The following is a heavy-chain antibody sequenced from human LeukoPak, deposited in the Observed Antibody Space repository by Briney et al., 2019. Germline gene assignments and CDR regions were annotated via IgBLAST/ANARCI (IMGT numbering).Heavy chain of an antibody. D-gene: IGHD6-13*01. Sequence: GGSLRLSCAASGFTFDDYTMHWVRQAPGKGLEWVSLISWDGGSTYYADSVKGRFTISRDNSKNSLYLQMNSLRTEDTALYYCAKESHSGYSSSWRTFDYWGQGTLVTVSS. CDR3: AKESHSGYSSSWRTFDY. CDR1: GFTFDDYT. J-gene: IGHJ4*02. V-gene: IGHV3-43*01. CDR2: ISWDGGST.